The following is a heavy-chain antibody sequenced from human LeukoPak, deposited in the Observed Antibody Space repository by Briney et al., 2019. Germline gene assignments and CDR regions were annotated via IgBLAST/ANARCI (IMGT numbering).Heavy chain of an antibody. CDR2: IRNDGNNK. V-gene: IGHV3-30*02. D-gene: IGHD3-16*01. J-gene: IGHJ4*02. CDR3: AKNHGDDYCSLAY. CDR1: GFTFSSYG. Sequence: PGGSLRLSCAAFGFTFSSYGMYWVRQAPGQGLEGVAFIRNDGNNKYYSDSVKGRFTISRDNSKNTLYLQMNSLRPEDTAVYYCAKNHGDDYCSLAYWGQGTLVTVSS.